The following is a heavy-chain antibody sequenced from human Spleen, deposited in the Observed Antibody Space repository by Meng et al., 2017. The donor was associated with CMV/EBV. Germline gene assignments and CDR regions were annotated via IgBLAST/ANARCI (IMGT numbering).Heavy chain of an antibody. D-gene: IGHD1-26*01. CDR3: AKGGSGSYDWFDP. V-gene: IGHV3-33*03. Sequence: AASGFTFSNFGMHWVRQAPGKGLEWVAVIWGDGSETYYSDSVKGRFTISRDNPWNTLYLHMNSLRPEDTAAYFCAKGGSGSYDWFDPWGQGTLVTVSS. CDR1: GFTFSNFG. J-gene: IGHJ5*02. CDR2: IWGDGSET.